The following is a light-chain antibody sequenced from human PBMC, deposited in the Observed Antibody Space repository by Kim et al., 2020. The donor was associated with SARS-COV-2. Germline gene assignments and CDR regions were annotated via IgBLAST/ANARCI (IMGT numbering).Light chain of an antibody. V-gene: IGKV3-20*01. CDR3: QQYGSSPLT. CDR2: VAS. CDR1: QSVSSSY. Sequence: EIVLTQSPGTLSLSPGERATLSCRASQSVSSSYLAWYQQKPGQAPRLLIYVASSRATGIPDRFSGSGSGTDFTLTISRLEPEDFAVYYCQQYGSSPLTFGGGTKLEI. J-gene: IGKJ4*01.